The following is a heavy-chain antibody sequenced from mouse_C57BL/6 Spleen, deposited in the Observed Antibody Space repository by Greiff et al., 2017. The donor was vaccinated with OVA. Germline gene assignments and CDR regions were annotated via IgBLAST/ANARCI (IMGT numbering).Heavy chain of an antibody. CDR1: GYTFTDYY. CDR2: INPNNGGT. J-gene: IGHJ3*01. D-gene: IGHD4-1*01. Sequence: EVQLQQSGPELVKPGASVKISCKASGYTFTDYYMNWVKQSHGKSLEWIGDINPNNGGTSYTHKFKGKATLTVDKSSSTAYMELRSLTSEDSAVYYCARGLTGMAYWGQGTLVTVSA. V-gene: IGHV1-26*01. CDR3: ARGLTGMAY.